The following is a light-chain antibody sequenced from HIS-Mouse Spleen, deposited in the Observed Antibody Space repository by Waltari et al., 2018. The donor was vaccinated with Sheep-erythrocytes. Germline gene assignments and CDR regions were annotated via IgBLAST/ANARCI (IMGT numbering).Light chain of an antibody. CDR2: KAS. CDR1: KSISSW. V-gene: IGKV1-5*03. Sequence: DIQITQSPSTLSASVGYRVTITCRASKSISSWLAWYQQKPGKAPKLLIYKASSLESGVPSRFSGSGSGTEFTLTISSLQPDDFATYYCQQYNSYPLTFGGGTKVEIK. CDR3: QQYNSYPLT. J-gene: IGKJ4*01.